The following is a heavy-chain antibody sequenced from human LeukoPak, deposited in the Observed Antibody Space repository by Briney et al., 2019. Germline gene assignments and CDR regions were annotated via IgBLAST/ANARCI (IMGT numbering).Heavy chain of an antibody. CDR1: GGSISSYY. V-gene: IGHV4-59*12. Sequence: PSETLSLTCTVSGGSISSYYWSSIRQPPGKGLEWIGYIYYSGSTNYNPSLKSRVTISVDTSKKQFSLKLSSVTAADTAVYYCARGRRIRGRYYYDSSGYDHWGQGTLVTVSS. CDR3: ARGRRIRGRYYYDSSGYDH. J-gene: IGHJ4*02. D-gene: IGHD3-22*01. CDR2: IYYSGST.